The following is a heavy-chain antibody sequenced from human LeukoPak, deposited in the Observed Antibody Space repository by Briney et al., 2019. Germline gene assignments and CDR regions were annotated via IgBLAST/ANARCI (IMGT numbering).Heavy chain of an antibody. CDR3: ARDAVTMVRGVRRAFDI. CDR1: GGTFSSYA. D-gene: IGHD3-10*01. J-gene: IGHJ3*02. Sequence: ASVKVSCKASGGTFSSYAISWVRQATGQGLEWMGRIIPILGIANYAQKFQGRVTITADKSTSTAYMELSSLRSEDTAVYYCARDAVTMVRGVRRAFDIWGQGTMVTVSS. CDR2: IIPILGIA. V-gene: IGHV1-69*04.